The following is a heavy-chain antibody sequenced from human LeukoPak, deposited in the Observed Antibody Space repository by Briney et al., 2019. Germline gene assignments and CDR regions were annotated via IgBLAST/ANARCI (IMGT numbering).Heavy chain of an antibody. V-gene: IGHV1-2*02. CDR3: ARDQSRWLHTFDY. CDR2: INPNSGGT. D-gene: IGHD5-24*01. J-gene: IGHJ4*02. CDR1: GYTFTGYY. Sequence: ASVKVSCKASGYTFTGYYMHWVRQAPGQGLEWMGWINPNSGGTNYAQKFQGRVTMTRDTSISTAYMELSSLRSEDTAVYYCARDQSRWLHTFDYWGQGTLVTVSS.